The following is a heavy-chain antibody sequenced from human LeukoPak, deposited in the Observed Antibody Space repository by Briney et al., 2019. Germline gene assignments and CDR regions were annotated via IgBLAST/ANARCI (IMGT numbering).Heavy chain of an antibody. V-gene: IGHV3-21*01. CDR3: ARASGDIVETATMGSY. CDR2: ISSSSSI. D-gene: IGHD5-18*01. CDR1: GFTFSSYS. Sequence: GGSLRLSCAASGFTFSSYSMNWVRQAPGKGLEWVSSISSSSSIYYADSVKGRFTISRDNAKDSLYLQMNSLRAEDTAVYYCARASGDIVETATMGSYWGQGTLVTVSS. J-gene: IGHJ4*02.